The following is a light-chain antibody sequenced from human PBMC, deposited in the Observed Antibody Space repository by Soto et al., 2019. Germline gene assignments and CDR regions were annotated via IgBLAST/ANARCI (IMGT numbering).Light chain of an antibody. CDR1: QSVSSSY. CDR3: QQHSHWPPWT. Sequence: EIVLTQSPGTLSLSPGERATLSCRASQSVSSSYLAWYQQKPGQAPRLLIHGASNRATGIPDRFSGSGSGTDFTLTISTLDPEDFAVYYCQQHSHWPPWTFGQGTKVDIK. CDR2: GAS. V-gene: IGKV3D-20*02. J-gene: IGKJ1*01.